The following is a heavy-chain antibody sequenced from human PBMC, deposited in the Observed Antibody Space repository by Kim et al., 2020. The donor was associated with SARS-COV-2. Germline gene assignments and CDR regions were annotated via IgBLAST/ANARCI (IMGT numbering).Heavy chain of an antibody. J-gene: IGHJ3*01. Sequence: GGSLRLSCAASGLTLSGSAVHWVRQASGTGLEWVGRIRSKSNSYETTYGASVGGRFTISRDDSENTAYLQMNSLNTEDTAVYYCARGPPYSDSYWDAFDVWGQGTMVTVSS. CDR1: GLTLSGSA. V-gene: IGHV3-73*01. CDR2: IRSKSNSYET. CDR3: ARGPPYSDSYWDAFDV. D-gene: IGHD1-26*01.